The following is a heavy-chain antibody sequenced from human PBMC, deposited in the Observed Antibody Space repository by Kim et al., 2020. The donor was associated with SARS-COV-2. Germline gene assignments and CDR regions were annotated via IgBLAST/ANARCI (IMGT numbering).Heavy chain of an antibody. CDR1: GFTFSSYG. CDR3: AEDFVGYYGPDDAFDV. J-gene: IGHJ3*01. V-gene: IGHV3-30*18. D-gene: IGHD3-10*01. Sequence: GGSLRLSCAASGFTFSSYGMHWVRQAPGKGLEWVAVISYDGSNKYYADSVKGRFTISRDNSKNTLYLQMNSLRAEDTAVDYCAEDFVGYYGPDDAFDVWG. CDR2: ISYDGSNK.